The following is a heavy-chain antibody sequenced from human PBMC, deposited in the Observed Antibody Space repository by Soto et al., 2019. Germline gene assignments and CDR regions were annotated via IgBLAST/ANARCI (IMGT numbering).Heavy chain of an antibody. CDR3: AKGGLLTGVAYFDY. CDR1: GFTFSSYA. Sequence: EVQLLESGGGLVQPGGSLRLSCAASGFTFSSYAMSWVRQAPGKGLEWVSTIGGSGGSTFYADSVKGRFTISRDNSKNTLSLQINNPRAEDTAVYYCAKGGLLTGVAYFDYWGQRTLCTVSS. CDR2: IGGSGGST. J-gene: IGHJ4*02. V-gene: IGHV3-23*01. D-gene: IGHD7-27*01.